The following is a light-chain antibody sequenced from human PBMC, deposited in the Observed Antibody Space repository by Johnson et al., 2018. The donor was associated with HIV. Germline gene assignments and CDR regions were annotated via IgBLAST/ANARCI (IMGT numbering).Light chain of an antibody. J-gene: IGLJ1*01. CDR2: DNN. V-gene: IGLV1-51*01. CDR1: SSNIGRNY. Sequence: QSVLTHPPSVSAAPGQKVTISCSGSSSNIGRNYVSWYQQLPGTAPKLLIFDNNKRPSGIPDRFSASKSGTSATLGITGLQTGDEADYYCGTWDSSLSAHVFGTGTKVTVL. CDR3: GTWDSSLSAHV.